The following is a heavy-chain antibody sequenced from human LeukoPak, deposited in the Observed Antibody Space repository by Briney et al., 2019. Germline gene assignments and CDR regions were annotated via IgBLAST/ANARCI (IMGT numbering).Heavy chain of an antibody. Sequence: ASVKVSCKASGYTFTNYGINWVRQAPGQGLEWMGWINAYNGKTNYSQKFQDRITMTTDTSTSTAYMELRSLRHDDTAVYYCLRLPELPEYWGQGTLVTVSS. D-gene: IGHD3-10*01. CDR2: INAYNGKT. CDR1: GYTFTNYG. J-gene: IGHJ4*02. V-gene: IGHV1-18*01. CDR3: LRLPELPEY.